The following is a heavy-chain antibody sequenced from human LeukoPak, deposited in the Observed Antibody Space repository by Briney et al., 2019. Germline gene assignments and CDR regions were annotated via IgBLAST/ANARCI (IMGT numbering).Heavy chain of an antibody. J-gene: IGHJ4*02. CDR2: ISGRSTYI. CDR3: ATRGYSGYAYFDY. D-gene: IGHD5-12*01. Sequence: GGSLRLSCAASGFSFSNFSMNWVRQAPGKGLEWVSSISGRSTYIYYADSVKGRFTISRDNAKNSLYLQMNSLRAEDTAVYYCATRGYSGYAYFDYWGQGTLVTVSS. CDR1: GFSFSNFS. V-gene: IGHV3-21*01.